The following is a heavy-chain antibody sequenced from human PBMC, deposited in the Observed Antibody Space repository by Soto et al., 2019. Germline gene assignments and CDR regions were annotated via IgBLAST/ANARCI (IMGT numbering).Heavy chain of an antibody. D-gene: IGHD5-18*01. V-gene: IGHV2-5*02. CDR3: ADTPNTWYFQH. CDR2: IYWDDDK. CDR1: GFSLSTSGVG. J-gene: IGHJ1*01. Sequence: QITLKESGPTLVKPTQTLTLTCTFSGFSLSTSGVGVGWIRQPPGKALEWLAIIYWDDDKRYSPSLKSRLTITKDTTKNQVVLTMTNMDPVDTATYYCADTPNTWYFQHWGQGTLVTVSS.